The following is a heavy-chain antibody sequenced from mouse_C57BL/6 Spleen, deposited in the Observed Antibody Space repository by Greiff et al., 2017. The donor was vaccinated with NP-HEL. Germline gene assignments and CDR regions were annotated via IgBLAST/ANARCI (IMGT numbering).Heavy chain of an antibody. CDR2: IYPGDGDT. CDR3: ARGGYYGSRKLYYFDY. D-gene: IGHD1-1*01. Sequence: VQLQQSGPELVKPGASVKISCKASGYAFSSSWMNWVKQRPGKGLEWIGRIYPGDGDTNYNGKFKGKATLTADKSSSTAYMQLSSLTSEDSAVYFCARGGYYGSRKLYYFDYWGQGTTLTVSS. V-gene: IGHV1-82*01. CDR1: GYAFSSSW. J-gene: IGHJ2*01.